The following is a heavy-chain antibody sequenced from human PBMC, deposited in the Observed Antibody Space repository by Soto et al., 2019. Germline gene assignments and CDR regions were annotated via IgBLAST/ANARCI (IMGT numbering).Heavy chain of an antibody. V-gene: IGHV1-18*01. CDR2: ISGYNGQT. CDR1: AYTFSNYG. Sequence: QVQLVQSGPEVKKPGASVKVSCKASAYTFSNYGISWVRQAPGQGLEWMGWISGYNGQTNYAQKFRGRVTFSTNTSTRTAYMELRSLRADDTAMYYCARDGRKDVWVEGLNAMDVWCQGTTVTVSS. D-gene: IGHD1-26*01. J-gene: IGHJ6*02. CDR3: ARDGRKDVWVEGLNAMDV.